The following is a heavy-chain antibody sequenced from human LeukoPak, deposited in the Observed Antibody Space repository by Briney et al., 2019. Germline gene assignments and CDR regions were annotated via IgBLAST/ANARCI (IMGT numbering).Heavy chain of an antibody. Sequence: GGSLRLSCAASGFTFSNYPLHWVRQAPGKGLEWVTLISYDGSKIYYADSVKGRFTISRDNSKNTLYLQMNSLRAEDTAVYYCAKELSSTIRGAFDYWGQGTLVTVSS. CDR1: GFTFSNYP. CDR2: ISYDGSKI. D-gene: IGHD2-2*01. J-gene: IGHJ4*02. V-gene: IGHV3-30-3*01. CDR3: AKELSSTIRGAFDY.